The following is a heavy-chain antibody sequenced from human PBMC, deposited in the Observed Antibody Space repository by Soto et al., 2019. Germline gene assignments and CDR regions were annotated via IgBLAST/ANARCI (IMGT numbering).Heavy chain of an antibody. CDR1: GRTFSSYA. D-gene: IGHD5-18*01. CDR3: AREVGDGYSAYYYYRMDA. J-gene: IGHJ6*02. Sequence: VTVSCKASGRTFSSYAISWVRQAPGQALEWMGGITPIFGTANYAQKFQGRVTNTADESTSTAYMELSSLRCEGTAVEYCAREVGDGYSAYYYYRMDAWGQGPTVTVSS. CDR2: ITPIFGTA. V-gene: IGHV1-69*13.